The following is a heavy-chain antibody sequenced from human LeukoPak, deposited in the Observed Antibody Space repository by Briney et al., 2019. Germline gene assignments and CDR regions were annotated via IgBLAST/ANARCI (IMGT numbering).Heavy chain of an antibody. J-gene: IGHJ5*02. Sequence: SDTLTLICAVYGGAFSGYYWRWMRKPPGKALEGIGEINHSGSTNDSPSRESRVTKSVDTSKDQVALPLSPLTAAHTAVYYSAKNQYYYGSGNYGVPNWFDPWGQGTLVTVSS. CDR1: GGAFSGYY. D-gene: IGHD3-10*01. CDR3: AKNQYYYGSGNYGVPNWFDP. CDR2: INHSGST. V-gene: IGHV4-34*01.